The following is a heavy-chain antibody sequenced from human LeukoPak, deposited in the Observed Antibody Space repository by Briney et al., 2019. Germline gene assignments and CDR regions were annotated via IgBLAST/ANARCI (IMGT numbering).Heavy chain of an antibody. Sequence: SETLSLTCTVSGGSISSSSYYWGWIRQPPGKGLEWIGSIYYSGSAYYNPSLKSRVTISVDTSKNQFSLKLSSVTAADTAVYYCARWLQYSDYGSKRFDYWGQGTLVTVSS. CDR1: GGSISSSSYY. J-gene: IGHJ4*02. V-gene: IGHV4-39*07. CDR2: IYYSGSA. D-gene: IGHD5-24*01. CDR3: ARWLQYSDYGSKRFDY.